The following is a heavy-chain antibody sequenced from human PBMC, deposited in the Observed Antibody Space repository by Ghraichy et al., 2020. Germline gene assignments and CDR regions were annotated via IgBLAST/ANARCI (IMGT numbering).Heavy chain of an antibody. Sequence: SETLSLTCSVSGGSISSSRYYWGWVRQSPGKGLEWIGNIYYSGTTYYNPSLKSRLTISVDTSKNQFSLKLSSVAAAETAVYYCATSPDPYYYGSGSYYMYYFDYWGQRTLVTVSS. CDR1: GGSISSSRYY. D-gene: IGHD3-10*01. CDR3: ATSPDPYYYGSGSYYMYYFDY. J-gene: IGHJ4*02. V-gene: IGHV4-39*01. CDR2: IYYSGTT.